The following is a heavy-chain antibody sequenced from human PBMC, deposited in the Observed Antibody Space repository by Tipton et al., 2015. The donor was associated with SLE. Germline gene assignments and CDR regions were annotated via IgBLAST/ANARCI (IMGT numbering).Heavy chain of an antibody. CDR2: IYYSGST. Sequence: TLSLTCTVSGGSISSYYWSWIRQPPGKGLEWIGYIYYSGSTNYNPSLKSRVTISVDTSKNQFSLKLSSVTAADTAVYYCARGVQLGYWGQGTLVTVSS. CDR1: GGSISSYY. V-gene: IGHV4-59*01. D-gene: IGHD6-6*01. CDR3: ARGVQLGY. J-gene: IGHJ4*02.